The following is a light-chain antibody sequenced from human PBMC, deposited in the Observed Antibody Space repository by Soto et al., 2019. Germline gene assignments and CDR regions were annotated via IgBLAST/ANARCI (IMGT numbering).Light chain of an antibody. CDR3: QQYDNLPPDT. J-gene: IGKJ2*01. Sequence: DSQMTQSPPSLSASVGDRVTITCQASQDITNYLNWYRQIPGKAPKLLIYDASNLETGVPSRLSGSGSGTHFTFTISRLQAEDIATYYCQQYDNLPPDTFGQGTKLEI. CDR1: QDITNY. V-gene: IGKV1-33*01. CDR2: DAS.